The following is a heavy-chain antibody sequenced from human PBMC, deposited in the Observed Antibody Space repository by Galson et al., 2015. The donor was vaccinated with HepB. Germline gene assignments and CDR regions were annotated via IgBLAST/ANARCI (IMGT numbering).Heavy chain of an antibody. V-gene: IGHV1-18*01. Sequence: SVKVSCKASGYTFTSYGISWVRQAPGQGLEWMGWISAYNGNTNYAQKLQGRVTMTTDTSTSTAYMELRSLRSDDTAVYYCARISLGSVADLPIDYWGQGTLVTVSS. CDR2: ISAYNGNT. CDR1: GYTFTSYG. CDR3: ARISLGSVADLPIDY. J-gene: IGHJ4*02. D-gene: IGHD6-19*01.